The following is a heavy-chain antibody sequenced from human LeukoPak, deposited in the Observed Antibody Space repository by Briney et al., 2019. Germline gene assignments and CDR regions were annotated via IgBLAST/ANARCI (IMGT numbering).Heavy chain of an antibody. Sequence: PGGSLRLSCAASGFPFNKYAMSWVRQAPGKGLEWIGEINHSGSTNYNPSLKSRVTISVDTSKNQFSLKLSSVTAADTAVYYCARADYDFWSGYFYWGQGTLVTVSS. CDR1: GFPFNKYA. CDR3: ARADYDFWSGYFY. J-gene: IGHJ4*02. CDR2: INHSGST. D-gene: IGHD3-3*01. V-gene: IGHV4-34*01.